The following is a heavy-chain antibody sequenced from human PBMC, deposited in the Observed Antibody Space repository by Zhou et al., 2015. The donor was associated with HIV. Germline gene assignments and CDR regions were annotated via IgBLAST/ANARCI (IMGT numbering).Heavy chain of an antibody. CDR3: ASVLWSHYYYYGMDV. V-gene: IGHV1-69*06. D-gene: IGHD3-10*01. J-gene: IGHJ6*02. CDR2: IIPIYGTA. CDR1: GGIFSRNA. Sequence: QVQLVQSGAEVKRPGSSVKVSCKTSGGIFSRNAISWVRQAPGQGLEWMGGIIPIYGTANYAQKFQGRVTLTADKSTSTAYMELSSLRSEDTAVYYCASVLWSHYYYYGMDVWGQGTTVTVSS.